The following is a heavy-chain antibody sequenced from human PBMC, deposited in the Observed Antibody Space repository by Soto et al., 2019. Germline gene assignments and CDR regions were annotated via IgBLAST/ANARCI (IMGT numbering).Heavy chain of an antibody. Sequence: QMEQSGAEVRKPGSSVKVSCKPSGGSLTSYPMAWVRQAPGQGFEWMGGIIPIHGTTEYAQKFTGSVTITADESTNRATLELTDLTSEETAVYYCARGWGLVSWGQGTLVTVSS. V-gene: IGHV1-69*01. J-gene: IGHJ4*02. CDR1: GGSLTSYP. CDR3: ARGWGLVS. CDR2: IIPIHGTT. D-gene: IGHD3-16*01.